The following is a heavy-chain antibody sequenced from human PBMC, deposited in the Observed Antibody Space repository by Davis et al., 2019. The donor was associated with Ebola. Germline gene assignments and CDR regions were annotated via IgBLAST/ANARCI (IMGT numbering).Heavy chain of an antibody. CDR2: ISHDGNIT. CDR3: SRDVQWEFYDY. V-gene: IGHV3-74*01. Sequence: PGGSLRLSCAASGVTFSSYVMHWVRQAPGKGLVWVSRISHDGNITTYADSVKGRFTVSRDNAKNTLYLQMNSLTAEDTAVYYCSRDVQWEFYDYWGQGTLVTVSS. CDR1: GVTFSSYV. D-gene: IGHD1-26*01. J-gene: IGHJ4*02.